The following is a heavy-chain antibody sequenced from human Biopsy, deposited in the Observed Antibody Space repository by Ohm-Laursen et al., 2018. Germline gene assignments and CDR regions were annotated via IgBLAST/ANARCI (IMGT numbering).Heavy chain of an antibody. Sequence: SLRLSCAASGFTFSGYAMSWVRQGPEKGLEWVSVVTGSGRSTYYTGSVEGRFSISKDNFKNTLDLQMNSLRVEDTAVYYCAKGRSGGTGHGNWFDPWGQGTLVIVSS. D-gene: IGHD3-10*01. J-gene: IGHJ5*02. CDR3: AKGRSGGTGHGNWFDP. V-gene: IGHV3-23*01. CDR1: GFTFSGYA. CDR2: VTGSGRST.